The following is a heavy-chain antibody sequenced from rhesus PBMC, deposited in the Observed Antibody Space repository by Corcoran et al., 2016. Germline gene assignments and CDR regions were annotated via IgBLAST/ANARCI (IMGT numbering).Heavy chain of an antibody. CDR3: ARSGYSSSIDY. J-gene: IGHJ4*01. D-gene: IGHD5-24*01. CDR1: GGSVSSSNW. CDR2: ISGSSGST. Sequence: QVQLQESGPGLVKPSETLSLTCAVSGGSVSSSNWWSWIRQPPGKGLEWIGYISGSSGSTYYNPSLKSRVTISTDTAKNKFSLKRSSVTAADTAVYYCARSGYSSSIDYWGQGVLVTVSS. V-gene: IGHV4-65*01.